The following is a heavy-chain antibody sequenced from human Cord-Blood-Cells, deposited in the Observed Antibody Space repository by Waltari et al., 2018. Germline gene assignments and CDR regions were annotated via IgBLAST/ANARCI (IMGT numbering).Heavy chain of an antibody. D-gene: IGHD1-26*01. J-gene: IGHJ4*02. V-gene: IGHV4-39*01. Sequence: QLQLQESGPGLVKPSETLSLTCTVSGGSISRSSYYWGWCRQPPGTGREWIGSIYYSGITYHNPSLMSRVTISVDTSKNQFSLKLSSVTAADTTVYYGARQTGWELFDYWGQGTLVTVSS. CDR1: GGSISRSSYY. CDR3: ARQTGWELFDY. CDR2: IYYSGIT.